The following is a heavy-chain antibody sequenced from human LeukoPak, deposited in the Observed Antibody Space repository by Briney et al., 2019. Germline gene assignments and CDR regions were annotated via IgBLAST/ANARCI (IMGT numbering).Heavy chain of an antibody. Sequence: PSETLSLTCTVSGYSISSGYYWGWIRQPPGKGLEWIGSIYHSGSTYYNPSLKSRVTISVDTSKNQFSLKLSSVTAADTAVYYCARDPTYSYIFDYWGQGTLVTVSS. D-gene: IGHD5-18*01. J-gene: IGHJ4*02. CDR1: GYSISSGYY. V-gene: IGHV4-38-2*02. CDR2: IYHSGST. CDR3: ARDPTYSYIFDY.